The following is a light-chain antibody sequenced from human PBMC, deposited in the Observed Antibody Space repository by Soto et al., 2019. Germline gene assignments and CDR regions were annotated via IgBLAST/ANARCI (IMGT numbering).Light chain of an antibody. Sequence: EIVMTQSPATLSLSPGEIATLSCRASQSVGKYLVWYQQKPGQAPRILIYGASNRATGIPDRFSGSGSGTDFTLTISRLEPEDFAVYYCQQYGSSGTFGQGTKVDIK. V-gene: IGKV3-20*01. J-gene: IGKJ1*01. CDR2: GAS. CDR1: QSVGKY. CDR3: QQYGSSGT.